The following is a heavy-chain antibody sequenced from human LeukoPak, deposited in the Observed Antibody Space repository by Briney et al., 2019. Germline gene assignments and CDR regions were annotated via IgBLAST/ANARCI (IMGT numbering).Heavy chain of an antibody. V-gene: IGHV3-30-3*01. CDR2: ISYDGSNK. Sequence: GGSLRLSCVASGFTFSSYAMHWVRQAPGKGLEWVAVISYDGSNKYYADSVKGRFTISRDNSKNTLYLQMNSLRAEDTAVYYCARDTDYGDSTGDYYGMDVWGQGTTVTVSS. CDR1: GFTFSSYA. J-gene: IGHJ6*02. D-gene: IGHD4-17*01. CDR3: ARDTDYGDSTGDYYGMDV.